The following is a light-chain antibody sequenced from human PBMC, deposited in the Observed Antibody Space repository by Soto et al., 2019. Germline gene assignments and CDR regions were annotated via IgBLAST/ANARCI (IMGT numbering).Light chain of an antibody. V-gene: IGKV3-15*01. CDR1: QSVSSN. CDR2: GAS. Sequence: EVVVTQSPATLSVSPGERATLSCRASQSVSSNLAWYQQKPGQAPRLLIYGASTRATGIPARFSGSGSGTEFTLTISSLEPEDFAVYYCQQYGSSPLTFGGGTKVDIK. J-gene: IGKJ4*01. CDR3: QQYGSSPLT.